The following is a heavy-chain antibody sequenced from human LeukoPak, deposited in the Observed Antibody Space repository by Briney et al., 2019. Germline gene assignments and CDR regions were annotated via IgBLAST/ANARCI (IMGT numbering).Heavy chain of an antibody. CDR2: ISGTGDNT. CDR3: ARPGGTPTTNFDY. D-gene: IGHD4-17*01. Sequence: GGSLRLSCAASGFTFINYAMNWVRQAPGKGLEWVSEISGTGDNTYYADSVRGRFTISRDNSNNSLFLQMNSLRAEDTAVYYCARPGGTPTTNFDYWGQGALVTVSS. V-gene: IGHV3-23*01. CDR1: GFTFINYA. J-gene: IGHJ4*02.